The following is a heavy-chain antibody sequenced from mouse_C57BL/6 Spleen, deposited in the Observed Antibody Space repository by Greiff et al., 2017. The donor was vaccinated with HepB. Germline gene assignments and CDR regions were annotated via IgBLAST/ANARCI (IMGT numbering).Heavy chain of an antibody. CDR3: AKSYYYGSSYGAMDY. CDR2: IWRGGST. Sequence: VQLQQSGPGLVQPSQRLSITCTVSGFSLTSYGVHWVRQSPGKGLEWLGVIWRGGSTDYNAAFMSRLSITKDNSKNQVFFKMNSLQADDTAIYYCAKSYYYGSSYGAMDYWGQEPSATVSS. CDR1: GFSLTSYG. J-gene: IGHJ4*01. V-gene: IGHV2-5*01. D-gene: IGHD1-1*01.